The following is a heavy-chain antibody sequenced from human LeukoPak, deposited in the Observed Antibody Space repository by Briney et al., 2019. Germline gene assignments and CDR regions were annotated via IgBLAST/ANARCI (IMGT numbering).Heavy chain of an antibody. Sequence: GGSLRLSCAASGFTFSDYYMSWIRQAPGKGLEWVSYISSSGSTIYYADSVKGRFTISRDNAKNSLYLQMNSLRAEDTAVYYCASIAAAGTLGIDYWGQGTLVTVSS. J-gene: IGHJ4*02. CDR2: ISSSGSTI. D-gene: IGHD6-13*01. V-gene: IGHV3-11*01. CDR1: GFTFSDYY. CDR3: ASIAAAGTLGIDY.